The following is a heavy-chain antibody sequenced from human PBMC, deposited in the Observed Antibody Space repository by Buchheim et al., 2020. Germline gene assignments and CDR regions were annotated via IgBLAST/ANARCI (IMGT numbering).Heavy chain of an antibody. V-gene: IGHV3-30*18. Sequence: QVQLVESGGGVVQPGRSLRLSCAASGFTFSSYGMHWVRQAPGKGLEWVAVISYDGSNKYYADSVKGRFTISRDNSKNTLYLQMNSLRAEDTAVYYCAKDLGDFWSGYPRYYYYGMDVGGQGTT. D-gene: IGHD3-3*01. CDR1: GFTFSSYG. J-gene: IGHJ6*02. CDR3: AKDLGDFWSGYPRYYYYGMDV. CDR2: ISYDGSNK.